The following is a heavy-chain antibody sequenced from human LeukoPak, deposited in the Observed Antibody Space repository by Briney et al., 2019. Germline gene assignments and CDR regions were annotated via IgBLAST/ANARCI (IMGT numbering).Heavy chain of an antibody. V-gene: IGHV3-9*01. CDR2: ISWNSGSI. J-gene: IGHJ4*02. CDR3: AKDMEWELTYYFDY. Sequence: PRRSLRLSCAASGFTFDDYAMHWVRQAPGKGLEWVSGISWNSGSIGYADSVKGRFTISRDNAKNSLYLQMNSLRAEDTALYYCAKDMEWELTYYFDYWGQGTLVTVSS. CDR1: GFTFDDYA. D-gene: IGHD1-26*01.